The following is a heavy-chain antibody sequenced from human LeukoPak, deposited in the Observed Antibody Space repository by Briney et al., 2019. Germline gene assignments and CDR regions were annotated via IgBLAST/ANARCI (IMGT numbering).Heavy chain of an antibody. V-gene: IGHV3-15*01. D-gene: IGHD3-10*01. J-gene: IGHJ4*02. CDR1: GFTFSNTW. Sequence: PGGSLRLSCAASGFTFSNTWMNWVRQAPGKGLERVGRIQSKTDGGTTEYAAPVKGRFTISRDESKTTLYLQMNSLKTEDTAVYYCATLTVRGVINIWGQGTLVTVSS. CDR2: IQSKTDGGTT. CDR3: ATLTVRGVINI.